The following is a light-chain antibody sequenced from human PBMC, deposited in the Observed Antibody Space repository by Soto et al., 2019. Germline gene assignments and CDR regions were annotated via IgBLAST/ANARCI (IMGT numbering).Light chain of an antibody. Sequence: ETVLTQSPATLSLSPGERATLSCRASQSVGSYLAWYQQKPGQAPRLLIYDASTRATVIPARFSGSGSGPDFTLTISSLETEDFAVYYCQQRSNWPPLLTFGGGTKVEIK. V-gene: IGKV3-11*01. CDR2: DAS. J-gene: IGKJ4*01. CDR3: QQRSNWPPLLT. CDR1: QSVGSY.